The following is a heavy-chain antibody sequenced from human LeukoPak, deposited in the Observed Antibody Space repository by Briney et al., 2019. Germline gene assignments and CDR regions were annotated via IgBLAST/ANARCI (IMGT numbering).Heavy chain of an antibody. CDR1: GGSFSGYY. V-gene: IGHV4-34*01. CDR3: ARGGISGYSYGLDY. Sequence: SETLSLTCAVYGGSFSGYYWSWIRQPPGKGLEWIGEINHSGSTNYNPSLKSRVTISVDTSKNQFSLKLSSVTAADTAVYYCARGGISGYSYGLDYWGQGTLVTVSS. D-gene: IGHD5-18*01. J-gene: IGHJ4*02. CDR2: INHSGST.